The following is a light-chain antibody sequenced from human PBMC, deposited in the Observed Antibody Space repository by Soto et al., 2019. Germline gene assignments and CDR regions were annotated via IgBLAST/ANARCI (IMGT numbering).Light chain of an antibody. CDR1: QSISSW. Sequence: DIQMTQSPSPLSASVGDRVTITCRASQSISSWLAWYQQKPGKAPKLLIYDASSLESGVTSRFSGSGSGTEFTLTISSLQPDDFATYYCQQYNSYSPTFGQGTKLEIK. CDR2: DAS. J-gene: IGKJ2*01. CDR3: QQYNSYSPT. V-gene: IGKV1-5*01.